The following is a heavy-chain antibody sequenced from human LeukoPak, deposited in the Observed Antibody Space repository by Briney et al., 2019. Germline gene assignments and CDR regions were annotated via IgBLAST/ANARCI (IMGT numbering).Heavy chain of an antibody. V-gene: IGHV1-2*02. CDR3: ARYYIEGRCFDY. J-gene: IGHJ4*02. Sequence: ASVKVSCKASGYTFTGYYIHWVRQAPGQGLEWMGWIDPNSGGTNYAQKFQGRVTMTRDTSIRTAYMELSRLRSDDTAMYYCARYYIEGRCFDYWGQGTLVTVSS. D-gene: IGHD3-10*01. CDR1: GYTFTGYY. CDR2: IDPNSGGT.